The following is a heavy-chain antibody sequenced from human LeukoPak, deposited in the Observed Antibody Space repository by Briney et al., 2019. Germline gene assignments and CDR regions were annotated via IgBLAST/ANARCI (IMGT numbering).Heavy chain of an antibody. D-gene: IGHD3-22*01. CDR1: GFTFSDYY. J-gene: IGHJ4*02. V-gene: IGHV3-11*01. Sequence: GGSLRLSRAASGFTFSDYYMSWIRQAPGKGLEWVSYISSSGSTIYYADSVKGRFTISRDNAKNSLYLQMNSLRAEDTALYYCAKTSSGYYCRVPFDYWGQGTLVTVSS. CDR3: AKTSSGYYCRVPFDY. CDR2: ISSSGSTI.